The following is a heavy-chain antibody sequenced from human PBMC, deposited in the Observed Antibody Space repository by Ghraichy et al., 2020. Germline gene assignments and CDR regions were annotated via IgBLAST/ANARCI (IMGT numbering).Heavy chain of an antibody. CDR1: GFTFSSYA. J-gene: IGHJ4*02. D-gene: IGHD4-11*01. CDR2: ISGSGGST. CDR3: AKDSAAGTTGGY. V-gene: IGHV3-23*01. Sequence: GESLNISCAASGFTFSSYAMSWVRQAPGKGLEWVSAISGSGGSTYYADSVKGRFTISRDNSKNTLYLQMNSLRAEDTAVYYCAKDSAAGTTGGYWGQGTLVTVSS.